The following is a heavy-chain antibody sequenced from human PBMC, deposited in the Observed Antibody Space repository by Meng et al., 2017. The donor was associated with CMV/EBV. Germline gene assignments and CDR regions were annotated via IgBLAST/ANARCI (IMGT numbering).Heavy chain of an antibody. CDR1: DRVSSNSAA. J-gene: IGHJ4*02. V-gene: IGHV6-1*01. CDR2: TYYRSKWYN. CDR3: ARGIAVAGTRFDY. D-gene: IGHD6-19*01. Sequence: DRVSSNSAAWNWIRQSPSRGLEWLGRTYYRSKWYNDYAVSVKSRITINPDTSKNQFSLQLNSVTPEDTAVYYCARGIAVAGTRFDYWGQGTLVTVSS.